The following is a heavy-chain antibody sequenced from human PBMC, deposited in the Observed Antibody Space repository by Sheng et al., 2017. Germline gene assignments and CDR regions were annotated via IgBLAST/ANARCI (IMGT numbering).Heavy chain of an antibody. CDR3: ANLWFRELSQRNDAFDI. J-gene: IGHJ3*02. CDR2: ISGSGGST. CDR1: GFTFSSYG. D-gene: IGHD3-10*01. V-gene: IGHV3-23*04. Sequence: EVQLVESGGGLVQPGGTLRLSCAASGFTFSSYGMSWVRQAPGKGLEWVSAISGSGGSTYYADSVKGRFTISRDNSKNTLYLQMNSLRAEDTAVYYCANLWFRELSQRNDAFDIWGQGTMVTVSS.